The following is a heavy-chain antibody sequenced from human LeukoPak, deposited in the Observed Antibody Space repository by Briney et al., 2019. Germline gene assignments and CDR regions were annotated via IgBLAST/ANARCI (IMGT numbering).Heavy chain of an antibody. J-gene: IGHJ6*03. Sequence: GGSLRLSCAASGFTFSSYAMSWVRQAPGKGLEWVSAISGNGGSTYYADSVKGRFTISRDNSKNTLYLQMNSLRAEDTAVYYCAKDLRGNGYYMDVWGKGTTVTVSS. CDR2: ISGNGGST. D-gene: IGHD2-8*01. CDR1: GFTFSSYA. CDR3: AKDLRGNGYYMDV. V-gene: IGHV3-23*01.